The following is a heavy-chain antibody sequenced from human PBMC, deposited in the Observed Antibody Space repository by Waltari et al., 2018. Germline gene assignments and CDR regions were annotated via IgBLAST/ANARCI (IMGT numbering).Heavy chain of an antibody. V-gene: IGHV3-53*01. Sequence: EVQLVESGGGLIQPGGSLRLSCAASGFTVSSNYMSWVRQAPGKGLELVSVIYSGGSTYYADSVKGRFTISRDNSKNTLYLQMNSLRAEDTAVYYCASTSARAAAGYYFDYWGQGTLVTVSS. CDR2: IYSGGST. J-gene: IGHJ4*02. CDR3: ASTSARAAAGYYFDY. CDR1: GFTVSSNY. D-gene: IGHD6-13*01.